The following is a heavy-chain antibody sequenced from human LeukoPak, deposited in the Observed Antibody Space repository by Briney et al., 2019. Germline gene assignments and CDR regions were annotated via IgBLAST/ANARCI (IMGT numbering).Heavy chain of an antibody. CDR3: ARVGYSSSYGY. J-gene: IGHJ4*02. D-gene: IGHD6-13*01. CDR2: ISAYNGNT. CDR1: GYTFTSYA. V-gene: IGHV1-18*01. Sequence: ASVKVSCKASGYTFTSYAMNWVRQAPGQGLEWMGWISAYNGNTNYAQKLQGRVTMTTDTSTSTAYMELRGLRSDDTAVYYCARVGYSSSYGYWGQGTLVTVSS.